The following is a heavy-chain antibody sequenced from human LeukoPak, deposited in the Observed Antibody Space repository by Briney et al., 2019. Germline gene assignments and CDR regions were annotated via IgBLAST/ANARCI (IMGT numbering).Heavy chain of an antibody. Sequence: PGGSLRLSCAASGFIFSSYEMNLVRQAPGKGLEWVSYISGSGSTTHYADSVKGRFTISRDNAKNSLYLHMNSLRAEDTSVYYCARAVDPHYYDTSGFDSWGQGTLVTVSS. J-gene: IGHJ4*02. CDR3: ARAVDPHYYDTSGFDS. D-gene: IGHD3-22*01. CDR1: GFIFSSYE. V-gene: IGHV3-48*03. CDR2: ISGSGSTT.